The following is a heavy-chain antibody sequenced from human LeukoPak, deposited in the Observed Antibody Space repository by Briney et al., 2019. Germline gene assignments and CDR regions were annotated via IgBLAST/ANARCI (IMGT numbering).Heavy chain of an antibody. CDR3: AKDSSGSPRYFDY. V-gene: IGHV3-7*03. D-gene: IGHD1-26*01. Sequence: GGSLRLSCAASGFTFSSYWMSWVRQAPGKGLEWVANINQDGREKYYVDSVKGRFTISRDNAKNSLYLQMNSLRAEDTALYYCAKDSSGSPRYFDYWGQGTLVTVSS. CDR1: GFTFSSYW. CDR2: INQDGREK. J-gene: IGHJ4*02.